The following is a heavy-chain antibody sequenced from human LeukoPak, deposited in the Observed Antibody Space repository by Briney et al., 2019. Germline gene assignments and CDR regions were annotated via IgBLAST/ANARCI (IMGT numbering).Heavy chain of an antibody. Sequence: SETLSLTCTVSGGSISSSSLYWDWIRQPPGTGLEWIGTVYYSGSTYYNPSLKSRVTISVDTSKNQFSLRLSSVTAADTALYYCARNASSLGAGAFDIWGQGTMVTVSS. D-gene: IGHD2-2*01. CDR1: GGSISSSSLY. J-gene: IGHJ3*02. CDR2: VYYSGST. CDR3: ARNASSLGAGAFDI. V-gene: IGHV4-39*01.